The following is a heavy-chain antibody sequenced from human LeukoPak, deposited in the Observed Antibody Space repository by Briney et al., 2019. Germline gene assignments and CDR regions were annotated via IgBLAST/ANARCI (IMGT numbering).Heavy chain of an antibody. J-gene: IGHJ4*02. Sequence: PGRSLRLSCAASGFTFDDYAMHWVRQAPGKGLEWVSGISWNSGSIGYADSVKGRFTISRDNSKNTLYLQMNSLRAEDTAVYYCAREARGYSGYDRGFDYWGQGTLVTVSS. CDR1: GFTFDDYA. CDR3: AREARGYSGYDRGFDY. V-gene: IGHV3-9*01. CDR2: ISWNSGSI. D-gene: IGHD5-12*01.